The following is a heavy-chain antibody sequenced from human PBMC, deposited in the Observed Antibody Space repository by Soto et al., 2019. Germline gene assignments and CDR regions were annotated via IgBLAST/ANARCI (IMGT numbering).Heavy chain of an antibody. J-gene: IGHJ3*01. CDR3: AREGLDTAGFFDV. CDR1: GFTFSSYW. CDR2: IEGDGSST. D-gene: IGHD6-13*01. V-gene: IGHV3-74*01. Sequence: GGSLRLSCAASGFTFSSYWMHWVRQAPGKGLEWVSRIEGDGSSTTSADSVKGRFTVSRDDARNTLYLQMSSLRADDTAIYYCAREGLDTAGFFDVWGQGTMVTVS.